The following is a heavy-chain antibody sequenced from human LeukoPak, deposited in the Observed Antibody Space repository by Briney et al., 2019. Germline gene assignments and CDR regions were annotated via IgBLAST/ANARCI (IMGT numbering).Heavy chain of an antibody. CDR3: VREDATTGAFDN. CDR1: GGSVSSYY. Sequence: SETLSLTCSVSGGSVSSYYWSWIRQSPGKGLEWIGYIHNSGRTNYNPSLKSRVTGFVDTSKNQVSLRLSSVTAADTAVYYCVREDATTGAFDNWGQGTMVTVS. V-gene: IGHV4-4*08. D-gene: IGHD1-1*01. CDR2: IHNSGRT. J-gene: IGHJ3*02.